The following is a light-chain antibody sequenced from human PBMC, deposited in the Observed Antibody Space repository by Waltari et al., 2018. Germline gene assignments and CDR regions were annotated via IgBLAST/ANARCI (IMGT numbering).Light chain of an antibody. Sequence: QSALTQPPSASGSPGQPVPISCTGGSSAIGNYDYFAWYKQRPAKAPELMIYEVTKRPSGVTDRFSGSKSGNTASLTVSGLQAADEADYYCSSYAGSSVWVFGGGTKLTVV. J-gene: IGLJ3*02. CDR2: EVT. CDR3: SSYAGSSVWV. V-gene: IGLV2-8*01. CDR1: SSAIGNYDY.